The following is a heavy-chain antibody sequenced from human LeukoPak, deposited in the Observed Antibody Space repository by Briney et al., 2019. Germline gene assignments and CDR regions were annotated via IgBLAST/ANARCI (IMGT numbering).Heavy chain of an antibody. V-gene: IGHV1-2*02. Sequence: VASVKVSCKASGYTFTGYYMHWVRQAPGQGLEWMGWINPNSGGTNYAQKFQGRVTMTRDTSISTAYMELSRLRSDDTAVYYCARDLVERGIATADYWGQGTLVTVSS. CDR2: INPNSGGT. CDR1: GYTFTGYY. CDR3: ARDLVERGIATADY. J-gene: IGHJ4*02. D-gene: IGHD1-1*01.